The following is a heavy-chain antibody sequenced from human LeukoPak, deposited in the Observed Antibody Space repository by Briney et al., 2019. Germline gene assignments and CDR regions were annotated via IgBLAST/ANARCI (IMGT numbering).Heavy chain of an antibody. CDR1: GYTFTGYY. J-gene: IGHJ5*02. CDR2: INPNNGGT. CDR3: AGGSGSSWSDNWFDP. V-gene: IGHV1-2*06. Sequence: GASVKVSCKASGYTFTGYYMHWVRQAPGQGLEWMGRINPNNGGTNYAQKFQGRVTMTRDTSISTAYMELSSLRSDDTAVYYCAGGSGSSWSDNWFDPWGQGTLVTVSS. D-gene: IGHD6-13*01.